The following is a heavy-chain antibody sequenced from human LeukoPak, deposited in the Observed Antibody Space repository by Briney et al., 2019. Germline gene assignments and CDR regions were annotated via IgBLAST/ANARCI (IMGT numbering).Heavy chain of an antibody. Sequence: SETLSLTCSVSGYSISNDYYWGWIRQPPGKGLEWIGNIFHSGTTYYNPSLKSRVTISVDTSKNQFSLKLSSVTAADTAVYYCARGSPGTRIYYDSSGYFRVAHYYYYYMDVWGKGTTVTVSS. V-gene: IGHV4-38-2*02. J-gene: IGHJ6*03. CDR2: IFHSGTT. CDR3: ARGSPGTRIYYDSSGYFRVAHYYYYYMDV. CDR1: GYSISNDYY. D-gene: IGHD3-22*01.